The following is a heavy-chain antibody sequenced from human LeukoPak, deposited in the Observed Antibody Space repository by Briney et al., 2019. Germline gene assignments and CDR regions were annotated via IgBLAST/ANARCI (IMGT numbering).Heavy chain of an antibody. D-gene: IGHD2-2*01. CDR3: ARDLVVGPAAPCDY. CDR2: ISSSGSTI. Sequence: PGGSLRLSCAASGFTFSSYEMHWVRQAPGQGLEWVSYISSSGSTIYYADSVKGRFTISRDNAKNSLYLQMNSLRAEDTAVYYCARDLVVGPAAPCDYWGEGTVVTVSS. J-gene: IGHJ4*02. V-gene: IGHV3-48*03. CDR1: GFTFSSYE.